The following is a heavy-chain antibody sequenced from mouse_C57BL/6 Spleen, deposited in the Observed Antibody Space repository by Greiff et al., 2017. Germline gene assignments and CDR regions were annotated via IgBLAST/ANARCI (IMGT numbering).Heavy chain of an antibody. J-gene: IGHJ4*01. CDR2: IHPNSGST. Sequence: QVQLQQPGAELVKPGASVKLSCKASGYTFTSYWMHWVKQRPGQGLEWIGMIHPNSGSTNYNEKFKSKATLTVDKSSSTAYMQLSSLTSEDSAVYYCARGDDDYSYAMDYWGQGTSVTVSS. CDR1: GYTFTSYW. V-gene: IGHV1-64*01. D-gene: IGHD2-3*01. CDR3: ARGDDDYSYAMDY.